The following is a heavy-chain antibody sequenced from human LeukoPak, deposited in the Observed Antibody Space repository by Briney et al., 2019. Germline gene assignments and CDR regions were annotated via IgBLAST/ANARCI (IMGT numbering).Heavy chain of an antibody. D-gene: IGHD3-16*02. CDR1: GYTFSSFG. Sequence: ASVKVSCKASGYTFSSFGINWVRQAPGQGLEWMGWVNAYNGNTNYAQNLQGRVTMTTDTSTSTAYMELRSLRSDDTAVYYCARNDDYVWGTYRNFDYWGQGTLVTVSS. J-gene: IGHJ4*02. CDR3: ARNDDYVWGTYRNFDY. CDR2: VNAYNGNT. V-gene: IGHV1-18*01.